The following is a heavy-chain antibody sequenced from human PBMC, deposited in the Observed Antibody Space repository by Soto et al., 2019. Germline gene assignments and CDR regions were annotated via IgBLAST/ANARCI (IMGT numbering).Heavy chain of an antibody. CDR3: TRVLGYSYGYDFDY. CDR1: GGSFSGYY. Sequence: SETLSLTCAVYGGSFSGYYWSWIRQPPGKGLEWIGEINHSGSTNYNPSLKSRVTISVDTSKNQFSLKLSSVTAADTAVYYCTRVLGYSYGYDFDYWGQGTLVTVSS. D-gene: IGHD5-18*01. V-gene: IGHV4-34*01. CDR2: INHSGST. J-gene: IGHJ4*02.